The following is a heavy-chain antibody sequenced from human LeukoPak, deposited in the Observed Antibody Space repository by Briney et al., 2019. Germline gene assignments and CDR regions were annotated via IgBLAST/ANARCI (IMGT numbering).Heavy chain of an antibody. Sequence: SETLSLTCAVYGGSFSGYYWSWIRQPPGKGLEWIGEINHSGSTNYNPSLKSRVTISVDTSKNQFSLKLSSVTAADTAVYYGARGNAWEMATTTYYFDYWGQGTLVTLSS. V-gene: IGHV4-34*01. CDR2: INHSGST. D-gene: IGHD5-24*01. CDR3: ARGNAWEMATTTYYFDY. J-gene: IGHJ4*02. CDR1: GGSFSGYY.